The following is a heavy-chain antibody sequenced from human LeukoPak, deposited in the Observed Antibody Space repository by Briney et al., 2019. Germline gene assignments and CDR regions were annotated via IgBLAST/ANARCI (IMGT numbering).Heavy chain of an antibody. D-gene: IGHD1/OR15-1a*01. CDR3: ARAYLGRNTPFDY. CDR1: GGTFSSYA. Sequence: GASVKVSCKASGGTFSSYAISWVRQAPGQGLEWMGRIIPIFGTANYAQKFQGRVTITTDEFTSTAYMELSSLRSEDTAVYYCARAYLGRNTPFDYWGQGTLVTVSS. CDR2: IIPIFGTA. J-gene: IGHJ4*02. V-gene: IGHV1-69*05.